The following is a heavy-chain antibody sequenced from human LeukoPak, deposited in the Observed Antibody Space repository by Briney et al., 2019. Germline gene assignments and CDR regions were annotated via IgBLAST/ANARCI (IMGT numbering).Heavy chain of an antibody. CDR3: ATRLHYYYDTSPSFFDI. Sequence: SETLSLTCSISGVSITSYYWNWMRQPAGKGLEWIGRIYSSGGTNYNPSLKSRVTMSVDTSKNQFSLNMSPVTAADTAVYYCATRLHYYYDTSPSFFDIWGQGTMVTVSS. CDR1: GVSITSYY. D-gene: IGHD3-22*01. V-gene: IGHV4-4*07. J-gene: IGHJ3*02. CDR2: IYSSGGT.